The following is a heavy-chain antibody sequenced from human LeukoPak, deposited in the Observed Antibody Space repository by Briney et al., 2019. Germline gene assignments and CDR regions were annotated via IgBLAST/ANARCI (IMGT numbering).Heavy chain of an antibody. CDR2: INTDGSST. CDR1: GFTFSSYW. D-gene: IGHD3-22*01. Sequence: GGSLRLSCAASGFTFSSYWMHWVRHAPGKGLVWVSRINTDGSSTSYADSVKGRFTISRDNAKNSLYLQMNSLRAEDTAVYYCAREGDYYDSSGYPYYFDYWGQGTLVTVSS. V-gene: IGHV3-74*01. CDR3: AREGDYYDSSGYPYYFDY. J-gene: IGHJ4*02.